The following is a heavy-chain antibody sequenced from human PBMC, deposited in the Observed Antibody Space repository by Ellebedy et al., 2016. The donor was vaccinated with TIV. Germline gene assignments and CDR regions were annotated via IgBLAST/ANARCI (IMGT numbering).Heavy chain of an antibody. CDR3: ARVVVYYYYGMDV. CDR2: ISSSSSYI. CDR1: GFTFSSYS. Sequence: GESLKISCAASGFTFSSYSMNWVRQAPGKGLEWVSSISSSSSYIYYADSVKGRFTISRDNAKNSLYLQMNSLRAEDTAVYYCARVVVYYYYGMDVWGQGTTVTVSS. V-gene: IGHV3-21*01. J-gene: IGHJ6*02. D-gene: IGHD2-15*01.